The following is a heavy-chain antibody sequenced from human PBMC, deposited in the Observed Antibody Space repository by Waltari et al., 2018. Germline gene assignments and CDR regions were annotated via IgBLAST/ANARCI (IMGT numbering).Heavy chain of an antibody. D-gene: IGHD3-3*01. V-gene: IGHV4-59*01. CDR1: GGSISSYY. J-gene: IGHJ6*02. CDR3: ARDQEGYQGSGYYTMWYYGMDV. CDR2: IYYSGST. Sequence: QVQLQESGPGLVKPSETLSLTCTVSGGSISSYYWSWIRQPPGKGLAWIGYIYYSGSTNYNPSLKSRVTISVDTSKNQFSLKLSSVTAADTAVYYCARDQEGYQGSGYYTMWYYGMDVWGQGTTVTVSS.